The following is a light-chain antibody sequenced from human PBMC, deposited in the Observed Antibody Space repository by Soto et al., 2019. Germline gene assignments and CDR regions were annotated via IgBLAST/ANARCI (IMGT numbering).Light chain of an antibody. Sequence: QSVLTQPASVSGSPGQSITISCTGTSSDVGGYNYVSWYQQHPGKAPKLMIYEVSNRPSGVSNRFPGSKSGNTASLTISGLQAEDEADYYCSSYTSSSTQAFGTGTKVTVL. CDR1: SSDVGGYNY. CDR2: EVS. J-gene: IGLJ1*01. V-gene: IGLV2-14*01. CDR3: SSYTSSSTQA.